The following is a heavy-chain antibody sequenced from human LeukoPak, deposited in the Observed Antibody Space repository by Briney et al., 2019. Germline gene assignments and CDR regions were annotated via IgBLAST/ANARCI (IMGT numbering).Heavy chain of an antibody. CDR1: GFNFDDYA. Sequence: PPGGSLRLSCAASGFNFDDYAMHWVRQAPGKGLEWVSLITYSGSTYYAGSVKGRFTIPRDNTKNSLYLQMNSLRPEDTALYYCAGGTIYDILTGPLDYWGQGTLVTVSS. CDR3: AGGTIYDILTGPLDY. CDR2: ITYSGST. V-gene: IGHV3-43D*03. D-gene: IGHD3-9*01. J-gene: IGHJ4*02.